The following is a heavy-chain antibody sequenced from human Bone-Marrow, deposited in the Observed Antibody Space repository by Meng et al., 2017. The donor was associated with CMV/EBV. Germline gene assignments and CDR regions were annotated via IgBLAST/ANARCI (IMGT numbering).Heavy chain of an antibody. V-gene: IGHV1-2*02. CDR2: IRSDGSAT. D-gene: IGHD6-19*01. Sequence: QGQLRGSGAGGQGHGASVKVSCNTSGYTFSDYYMHWVRQPPGQGLEWMGWIRSDGSATNYAQKFRGRVTMTRDASVSTAYMELSGLTSDDTAVYFCVRSSGWSLFDYWGPGALVTVSS. CDR3: VRSSGWSLFDY. CDR1: GYTFSDYY. J-gene: IGHJ4*02.